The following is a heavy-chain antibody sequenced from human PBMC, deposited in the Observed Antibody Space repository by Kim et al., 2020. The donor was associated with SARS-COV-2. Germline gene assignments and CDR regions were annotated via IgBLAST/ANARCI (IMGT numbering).Heavy chain of an antibody. D-gene: IGHD2-2*02. V-gene: IGHV3-21*01. J-gene: IGHJ6*02. CDR3: ARYCSSTSCYIGMDV. Sequence: DSVQGRFTISRDNAKNSLYLQMNSLRAEDTAVYYCARYCSSTSCYIGMDVWGQGTTVTVSS.